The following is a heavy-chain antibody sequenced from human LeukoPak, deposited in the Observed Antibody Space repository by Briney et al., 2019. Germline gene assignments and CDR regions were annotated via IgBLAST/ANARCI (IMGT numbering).Heavy chain of an antibody. CDR3: ARDRTVTTGAPGY. Sequence: ASVKVSCKASGYTFTGYYMHWVRQAPGQGLEWMGWINPNSGGTNYAQKFQGRVTMTRDTSISTAYMELSRLRSDDTAVYYCARDRTVTTGAPGYWGQGTLVTVSS. CDR2: INPNSGGT. CDR1: GYTFTGYY. V-gene: IGHV1-2*02. J-gene: IGHJ4*02. D-gene: IGHD4-17*01.